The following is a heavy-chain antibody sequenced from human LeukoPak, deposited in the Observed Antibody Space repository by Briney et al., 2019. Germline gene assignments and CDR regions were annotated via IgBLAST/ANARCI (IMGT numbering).Heavy chain of an antibody. D-gene: IGHD2-2*01. CDR3: ARGGNCRTTNCLLDP. Sequence: SETLSLTCAVYGGSFTDYFLSWIRQPPGKGLEWLGEINHSGSTNYNPSLKSRVTISMDSSKNQFSLKLSPVTAADTAVYYCARGGNCRTTNCLLDPWGQGTLVTVSS. CDR2: INHSGST. J-gene: IGHJ5*02. CDR1: GGSFTDYF. V-gene: IGHV4-34*01.